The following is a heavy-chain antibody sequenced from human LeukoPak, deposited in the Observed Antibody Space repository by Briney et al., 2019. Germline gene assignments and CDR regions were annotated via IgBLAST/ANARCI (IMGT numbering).Heavy chain of an antibody. CDR1: GYSFTTYW. D-gene: IGHD6-13*01. CDR3: ARPASSPKSDAFDI. Sequence: GESLKISCKGSGYSFTTYWIGWVRQMSRKGLEWMGIVYPGDSGTRYNPSFQGQVTISADKSISTAYLQWSSLKASDTAMYYCARPASSPKSDAFDIWGQGTMVTVSS. J-gene: IGHJ3*02. V-gene: IGHV5-51*01. CDR2: VYPGDSGT.